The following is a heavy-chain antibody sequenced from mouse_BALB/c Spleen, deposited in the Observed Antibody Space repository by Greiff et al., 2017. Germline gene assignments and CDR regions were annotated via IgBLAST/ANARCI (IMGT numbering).Heavy chain of an antibody. J-gene: IGHJ4*01. D-gene: IGHD3-2*02. CDR2: INSNGGST. CDR3: ARDQAFPRYAMDY. Sequence: EVQLVESGGGLVQPGGSLKLSCAASGFTFSSYGMSWVRQTPDKRLELVATINSNGGSTYYPDSVKGRFTISRDNAKNTLYLQMSSLKSEDTAMYYCARDQAFPRYAMDYWGQGTSVTVSS. CDR1: GFTFSSYG. V-gene: IGHV5-6-3*01.